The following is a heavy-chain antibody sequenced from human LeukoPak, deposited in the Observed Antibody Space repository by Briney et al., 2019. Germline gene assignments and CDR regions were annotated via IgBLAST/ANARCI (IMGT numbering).Heavy chain of an antibody. CDR1: GYTFTGYY. J-gene: IGHJ6*02. Sequence: ASVKVSCKASGYTFTGYYMHWVRQAPGQGLEWMGWINPNSGGTNYAQKFQGRVTMTRDTSISTAYMELSRLRSDDMAVYYCARVSSGYYYYGMDVWGQGTTVTVSS. CDR3: ARVSSGYYYYGMDV. V-gene: IGHV1-2*02. CDR2: INPNSGGT. D-gene: IGHD3-10*01.